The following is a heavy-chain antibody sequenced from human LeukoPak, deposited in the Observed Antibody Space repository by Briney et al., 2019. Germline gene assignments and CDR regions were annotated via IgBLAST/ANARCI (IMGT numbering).Heavy chain of an antibody. V-gene: IGHV3-23*01. CDR1: GYAFSSYA. CDR2: ISGSGGST. CDR3: AKAGSGYFVYDAFDI. D-gene: IGHD3-22*01. J-gene: IGHJ3*02. Sequence: PGGTLRLSCAASGYAFSSYAMSWVRQAPGKGLEWVSAISGSGGSTYYADSVKGRFIISRDNSKNTLYLQMNSLRAEDTAVYYCAKAGSGYFVYDAFDIWGQGTMVTVSS.